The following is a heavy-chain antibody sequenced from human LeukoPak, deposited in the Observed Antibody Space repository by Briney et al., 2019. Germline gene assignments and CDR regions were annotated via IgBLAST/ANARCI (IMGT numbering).Heavy chain of an antibody. CDR3: ASDGYLRGHFDY. J-gene: IGHJ4*02. Sequence: GGSLRLSCAASGFTFSSYSMNWVRQAPGKGLEWVSSISSSSSYIYYADSVKGRFTISRDNAKNSLYLQMNSLRAEDTAVYYCASDGYLRGHFDYWGQGTLVTVSS. CDR1: GFTFSSYS. V-gene: IGHV3-21*01. CDR2: ISSSSSYI. D-gene: IGHD3-22*01.